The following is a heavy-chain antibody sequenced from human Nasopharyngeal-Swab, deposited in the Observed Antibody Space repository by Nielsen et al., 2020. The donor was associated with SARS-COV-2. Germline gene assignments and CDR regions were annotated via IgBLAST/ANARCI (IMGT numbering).Heavy chain of an antibody. J-gene: IGHJ4*02. D-gene: IGHD6-6*01. CDR1: DGSLSGYY. CDR2: ITLDGGT. Sequence: QTPSLTCAVYDGSLSGYYWTWIPQPPGKGLEWIGEITLDGGTFYNPSLKGRVTMSLDTSENQFSLKLTSATAADTATYYCARGSRAARLGLWGQGTLVTVSS. CDR3: ARGSRAARLGL. V-gene: IGHV4-34*01.